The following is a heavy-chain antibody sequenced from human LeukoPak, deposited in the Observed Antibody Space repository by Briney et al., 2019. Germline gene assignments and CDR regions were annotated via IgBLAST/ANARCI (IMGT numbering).Heavy chain of an antibody. CDR1: GFTFSSYG. CDR2: ISYDGSNK. Sequence: PGGSLRLSCAASGFTFSSYGMHWVRQAPGKGLEWVAVISYDGSNKYYADSVKGRFTISRDNSKNTLYLQMNSLRAEDTAVYYCAREKQLVRAFDIWGQGTMVTVSS. D-gene: IGHD6-13*01. CDR3: AREKQLVRAFDI. J-gene: IGHJ3*02. V-gene: IGHV3-30*03.